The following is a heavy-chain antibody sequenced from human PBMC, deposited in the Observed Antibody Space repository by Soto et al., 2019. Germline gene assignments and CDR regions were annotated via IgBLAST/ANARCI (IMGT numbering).Heavy chain of an antibody. V-gene: IGHV3-21*01. Sequence: PGGSLRLSCAASGFTFSSYSMNWVRQAPGKGLERVSSISSSSSYIYYADSVKGRFTISRDNAKNSLYLQMNSLRAEDTAVYYCARDVPPYIVVVVAATPRAFDIWGQGTMVTVSS. J-gene: IGHJ3*02. CDR3: ARDVPPYIVVVVAATPRAFDI. CDR2: ISSSSSYI. CDR1: GFTFSSYS. D-gene: IGHD2-15*01.